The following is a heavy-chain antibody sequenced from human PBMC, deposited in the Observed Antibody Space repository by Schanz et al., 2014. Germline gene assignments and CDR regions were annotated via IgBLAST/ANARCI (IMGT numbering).Heavy chain of an antibody. Sequence: VQLVDSGGGLVNPGGSLRLSCAASGFTFSSYWMHWVRQAPGKGLVWVSRVNSDGSTTIYADSVKGRLTISRDNAKSTLYLQMNSLRAEDTAVYYCAKRITAFGELSTNTDSYYSAMDVWGQGTTVTVS. CDR2: VNSDGSTT. CDR3: AKRITAFGELSTNTDSYYSAMDV. J-gene: IGHJ6*02. D-gene: IGHD3-10*01. CDR1: GFTFSSYW. V-gene: IGHV3-74*02.